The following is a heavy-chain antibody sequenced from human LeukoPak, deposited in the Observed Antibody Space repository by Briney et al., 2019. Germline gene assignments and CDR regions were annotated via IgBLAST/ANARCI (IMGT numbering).Heavy chain of an antibody. D-gene: IGHD2-2*01. CDR3: ARDLLNDEGSSYFFDQ. CDR2: ISKSSDRI. CDR1: GFTFSSYS. V-gene: IGHV3-48*04. Sequence: GGSLRLSCAASGFTFSSYSMNWVRQAPGKGLEWVSYISKSSDRIYHADSVKGRFTISRDNAKNSLYLQMDSLRAEDTAVYYCARDLLNDEGSSYFFDQWGQGTLVTVS. J-gene: IGHJ4*02.